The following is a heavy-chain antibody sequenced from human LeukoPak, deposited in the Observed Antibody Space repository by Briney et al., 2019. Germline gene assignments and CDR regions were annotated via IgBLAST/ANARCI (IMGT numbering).Heavy chain of an antibody. J-gene: IGHJ6*02. CDR1: GGSFSAYY. Sequence: SETLSLTCAVYGGSFSAYYWSWIRQPPGKGLEWIGEINHSGGTNYNPSLKSRVTISVDTSKNHFPLKLSSVTAADTAVYYCARGRMVPAGDYGMDVWGQGTTVTVSS. CDR2: INHSGGT. D-gene: IGHD2-2*01. V-gene: IGHV4-34*01. CDR3: ARGRMVPAGDYGMDV.